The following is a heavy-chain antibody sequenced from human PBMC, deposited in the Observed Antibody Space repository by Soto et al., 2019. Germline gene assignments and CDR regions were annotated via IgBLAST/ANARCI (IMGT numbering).Heavy chain of an antibody. D-gene: IGHD3-3*01. CDR2: INAGNGNT. CDR1: GYKFTSYA. V-gene: IGHV1-3*01. CDR3: ARASGAFDI. Sequence: QVQLVQSGAEVKKPGASVKISCKASGYKFTSYAMHWVRQAPRQRLEWMGWINAGNGNTKYSQKFQDRVTITMDTSASTAYMELSSLRSEDTAVYYCARASGAFDIWGQGTMVTVSS. J-gene: IGHJ3*02.